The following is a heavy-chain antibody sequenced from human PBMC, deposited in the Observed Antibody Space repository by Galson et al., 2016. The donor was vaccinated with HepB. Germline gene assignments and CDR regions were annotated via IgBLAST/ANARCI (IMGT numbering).Heavy chain of an antibody. Sequence: SLRVSCAASGCTFSESYITWIRPAPGQGLVQDFSLSSRAGLAIHYADPVKGRFTISRDNAKNSLFLQMNSLRAEDTAVYYCAKEHYFGSGSYFDNWGQGTLVTVSS. J-gene: IGHJ4*02. CDR1: GCTFSESY. CDR2: LSSRAGLAI. V-gene: IGHV3-11*01. D-gene: IGHD3-10*01. CDR3: AKEHYFGSGSYFDN.